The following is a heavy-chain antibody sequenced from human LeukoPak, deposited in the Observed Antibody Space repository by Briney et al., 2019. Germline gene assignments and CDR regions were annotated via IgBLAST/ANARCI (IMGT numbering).Heavy chain of an antibody. CDR1: GYTFTCYY. Sequence: ASVKVSLKASGYTFTCYYMHWVRQAPGQGLEWMGWINPNSGGTNYAQKFQGRVTMTRDTSISTAYMELSRLRSDDTAVYYCARGLLWFGDRYCMDVWGQGTTVTVSS. J-gene: IGHJ6*02. CDR3: ARGLLWFGDRYCMDV. V-gene: IGHV1-2*02. D-gene: IGHD3-10*01. CDR2: INPNSGGT.